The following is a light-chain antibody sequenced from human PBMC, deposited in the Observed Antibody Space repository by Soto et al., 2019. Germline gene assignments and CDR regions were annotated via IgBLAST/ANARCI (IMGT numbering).Light chain of an antibody. CDR2: WAS. Sequence: ILMTHSPDSLAVCLCERSTINFNSSLSLLYTSNNKNYLAWFQQKPGQPPRLLIYWASTRESGVPDRFSGSGSGTDFTLTISSLQSEDVAVYYCQQYYSNPELTFGGGTKVDIK. J-gene: IGKJ4*01. CDR1: LSLLYTSNNKNY. CDR3: QQYYSNPELT. V-gene: IGKV4-1*01.